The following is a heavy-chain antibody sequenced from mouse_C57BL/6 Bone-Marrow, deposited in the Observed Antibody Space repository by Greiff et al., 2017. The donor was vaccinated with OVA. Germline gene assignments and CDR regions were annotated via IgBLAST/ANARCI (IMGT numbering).Heavy chain of an antibody. CDR2: ISYDGSN. D-gene: IGHD2-5*01. CDR3: ALYSNFAY. V-gene: IGHV3-6*01. CDR1: GYSITSGYY. J-gene: IGHJ3*01. Sequence: EVQLKESGPGLVKPSQSLSLTCSVTGYSITSGYYWHWIRQFPGNKLEWMGYISYDGSNNYNPSLKNRISITRDTSKNQFFLKLNSVTTEDTATYYCALYSNFAYWGQGTLVTVSA.